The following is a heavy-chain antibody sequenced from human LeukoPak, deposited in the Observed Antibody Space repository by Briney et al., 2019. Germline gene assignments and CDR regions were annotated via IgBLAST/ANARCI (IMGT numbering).Heavy chain of an antibody. J-gene: IGHJ4*02. Sequence: PGGSLGLSCAASGFTFSSYAMSWVRQAPGKGLEWVSAISGSGGSTYYADSVKGRFTISRDNSKNTLYLQMNSLRAEDTAVYYCAKPSLPGYSTGPFDYWGQGTLVTVSS. CDR2: ISGSGGST. CDR1: GFTFSSYA. D-gene: IGHD6-25*01. V-gene: IGHV3-23*01. CDR3: AKPSLPGYSTGPFDY.